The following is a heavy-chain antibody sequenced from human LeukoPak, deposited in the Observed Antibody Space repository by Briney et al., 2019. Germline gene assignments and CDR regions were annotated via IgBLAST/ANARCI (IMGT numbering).Heavy chain of an antibody. D-gene: IGHD6-19*01. CDR2: ISYDGSNK. CDR1: GFTFSSYA. CDR3: AKGVIAVAGTGAFDI. Sequence: GGSLRLSCAASGFTFSSYAMHWVRQAPGKGLEWVAVISYDGSNKYYADSVKGRFTISRDNSKNTLYLQMNSLRAEDTAVYYCAKGVIAVAGTGAFDIWGQGTMVTVSS. J-gene: IGHJ3*02. V-gene: IGHV3-30-3*01.